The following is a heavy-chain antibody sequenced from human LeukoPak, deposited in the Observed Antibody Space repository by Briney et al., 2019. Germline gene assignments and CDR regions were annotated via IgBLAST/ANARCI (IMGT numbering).Heavy chain of an antibody. J-gene: IGHJ4*02. V-gene: IGHV4-39*01. Sequence: SETLSLTCTVSGGSISSSSYYWGWIRQPPGKGLEWIGSIYYSGSTYYNPSLKSRVTISVDTSKNQFSLKLSSVTAADTAVYYCARRRIAVADYFDYWGQGTLVTVAS. D-gene: IGHD6-19*01. CDR1: GGSISSSSYY. CDR3: ARRRIAVADYFDY. CDR2: IYYSGST.